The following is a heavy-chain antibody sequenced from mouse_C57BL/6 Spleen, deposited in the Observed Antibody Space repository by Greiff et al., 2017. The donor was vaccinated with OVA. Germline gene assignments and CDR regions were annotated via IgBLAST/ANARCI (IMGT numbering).Heavy chain of an antibody. CDR3: ARGETAQATGFAY. Sequence: EVQLQESGPELVKPGASVKISCKASGYSFTDYNMNWVKQSNGKSLEWIGVINPNYGTTSYNQKFKGKATLTVDQSSSTAYMQLNSLTSEDPAVYYCARGETAQATGFAYWGQGTLVTVSA. V-gene: IGHV1-39*01. D-gene: IGHD3-2*02. CDR2: INPNYGTT. CDR1: GYSFTDYN. J-gene: IGHJ3*01.